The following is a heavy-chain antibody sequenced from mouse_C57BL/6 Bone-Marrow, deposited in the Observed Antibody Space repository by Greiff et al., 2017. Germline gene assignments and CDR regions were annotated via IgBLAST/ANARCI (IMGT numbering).Heavy chain of an antibody. CDR1: GFTFSSYG. CDR2: ISSGGSYT. Sequence: EVQGVESGGDLVKPGGSLKLSCAASGFTFSSYGMSWVRQTPDKRLEWVATISSGGSYTYYPDSVKGRFTISRDNAKNTLYLQMSSLKSEDTAMXYCARHPITTVVAFDYWGQGTTLTVSS. D-gene: IGHD1-1*01. CDR3: ARHPITTVVAFDY. V-gene: IGHV5-6*01. J-gene: IGHJ2*01.